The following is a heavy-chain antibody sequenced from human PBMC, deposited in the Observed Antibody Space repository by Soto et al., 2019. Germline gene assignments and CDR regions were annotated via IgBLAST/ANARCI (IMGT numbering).Heavy chain of an antibody. V-gene: IGHV4-39*01. CDR2: VHFSGNT. Sequence: QLQLQESGPGLVKPSETLSLICTVSDGSISGNSHYWGWIRQPPGKGLEWIGCVHFSGNTFYNSSLKSRVTISVDTSRNQFSLKMRSVTAADTAVYFCVRQVYGIAADYWGQGTLVTVSS. D-gene: IGHD6-13*01. CDR1: DGSISGNSHY. J-gene: IGHJ4*02. CDR3: VRQVYGIAADY.